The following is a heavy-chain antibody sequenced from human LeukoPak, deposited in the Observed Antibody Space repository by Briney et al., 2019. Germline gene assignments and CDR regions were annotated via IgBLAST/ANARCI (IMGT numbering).Heavy chain of an antibody. J-gene: IGHJ4*02. CDR3: AKVGYYDSSGYYYFDY. V-gene: IGHV3-53*05. CDR1: GFTVSSNY. D-gene: IGHD3-22*01. CDR2: IYSGGST. Sequence: GGSLRLSCAASGFTVSSNYMSWVRQAPGKGLEWVSVIYSGGSTYYAASVKGRFTISRDNAKNSLYLQMNSLRAEDTALYYCAKVGYYDSSGYYYFDYWGQGTLVTVSS.